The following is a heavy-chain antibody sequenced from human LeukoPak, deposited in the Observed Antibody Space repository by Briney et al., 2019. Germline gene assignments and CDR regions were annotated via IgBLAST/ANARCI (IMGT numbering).Heavy chain of an antibody. J-gene: IGHJ4*02. CDR1: GYTFTDYY. D-gene: IGHD5-24*01. CDR3: ARAAPVDMATLTDY. CDR2: INPNSGGT. V-gene: IGHV1-2*02. Sequence: ASVKVSCKASGYTFTDYYMHWVRQAPGQGLEWMGWINPNSGGTSYAQNLQGRVTMTRDTSISTAYMELRGLRSDDTAVYFCARAAPVDMATLTDYWGQGTLVTVSS.